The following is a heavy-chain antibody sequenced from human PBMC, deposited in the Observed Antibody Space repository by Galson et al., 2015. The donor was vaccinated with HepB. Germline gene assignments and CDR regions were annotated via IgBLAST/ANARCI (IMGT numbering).Heavy chain of an antibody. J-gene: IGHJ5*02. D-gene: IGHD6-13*01. CDR2: INAGNGNT. CDR3: ARDKGGIAAAGTGWFDP. CDR1: GYTFTSYA. Sequence: SVKVSCKASGYTFTSYAMHWVRQAPGQRLEWMGWINAGNGNTKYSQKFQGRVTITRDTSASTAYMELSSLRSEDTAVYYCARDKGGIAAAGTGWFDPWGQGTLVTVSS. V-gene: IGHV1-3*01.